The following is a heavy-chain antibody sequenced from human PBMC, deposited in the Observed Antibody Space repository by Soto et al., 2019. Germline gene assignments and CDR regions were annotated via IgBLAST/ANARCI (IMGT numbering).Heavy chain of an antibody. J-gene: IGHJ4*02. CDR3: ALRVEDSGYDLDY. D-gene: IGHD5-12*01. Sequence: SETLSLTCTVSGGSISSGDYYWSWIRQPPGKGLEWIGYIYYSGSTYYNPSLKSRVTISVDTSKNHFSLKLSSVTAADTAVYYCALRVEDSGYDLDYWGQGTLVTVSS. CDR2: IYYSGST. V-gene: IGHV4-30-4*01. CDR1: GGSISSGDYY.